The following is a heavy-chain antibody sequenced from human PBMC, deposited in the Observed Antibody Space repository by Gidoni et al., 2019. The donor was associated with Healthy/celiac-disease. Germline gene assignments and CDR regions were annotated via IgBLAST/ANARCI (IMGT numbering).Heavy chain of an antibody. D-gene: IGHD3-22*01. CDR1: GYSFTSYW. V-gene: IGHV5-51*01. CDR3: ARLTGSTSCGWSLYYYGMDV. Sequence: EVQLVQSGAEVIKPGESLTLSCKGSGYSFTSYWIGWVRQMPGKGLEWMGIIYPGDSDTRYSPSFQGQVTISADKSISTAYLQWSSLKASDTAMYYCARLTGSTSCGWSLYYYGMDVWGQGTTVTVSS. J-gene: IGHJ6*02. CDR2: IYPGDSDT.